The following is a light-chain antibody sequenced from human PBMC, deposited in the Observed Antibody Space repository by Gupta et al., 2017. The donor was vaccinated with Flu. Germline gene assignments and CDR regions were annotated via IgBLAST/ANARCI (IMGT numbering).Light chain of an antibody. CDR3: ATWDSSRNVVV. J-gene: IGLJ2*01. V-gene: IGLV1-51*01. CDR1: SSNIGSNY. CDR2: DNN. Sequence: QPVLTQPPSVSAAPGQKVTIAGSGSSSNIGSNYVCWYHQLPQTTPNLLIYDNNKRPSEIPDRFSGSKCGTSATITITRLQAGDEADYYCATWDSSRNVVVFGGGTKLTVL.